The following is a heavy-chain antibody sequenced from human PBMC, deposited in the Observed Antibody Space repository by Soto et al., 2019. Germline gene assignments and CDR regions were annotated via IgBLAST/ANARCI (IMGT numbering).Heavy chain of an antibody. CDR2: INAGNGNT. D-gene: IGHD6-19*01. CDR3: ARVPILAARYGMDV. J-gene: IGHJ6*02. V-gene: IGHV1-3*01. Sequence: ASVKVSCKASGYTFTSYAMHWVRQAPGQRLEWMGWINAGNGNTKYSQKFQGRVTNTRDTSASTAYMELSSLRSEDTAVYYCARVPILAARYGMDVWGQGTTVTVSS. CDR1: GYTFTSYA.